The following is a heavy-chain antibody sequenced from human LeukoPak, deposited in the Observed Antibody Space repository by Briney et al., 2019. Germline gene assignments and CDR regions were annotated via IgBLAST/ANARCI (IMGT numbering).Heavy chain of an antibody. Sequence: GGSLRLSCAGSGFTFSSYAMSWVRQAPGKGLEWVSDIRVSGGSTYYADSVKGPFTISRDNSKNTLYLQMNSLRAEDTAVYYCARDLSSTYYFDYWGQGTLVTVSS. CDR3: ARDLSSTYYFDY. V-gene: IGHV3-23*01. CDR2: IRVSGGST. CDR1: GFTFSSYA. D-gene: IGHD6-13*01. J-gene: IGHJ4*02.